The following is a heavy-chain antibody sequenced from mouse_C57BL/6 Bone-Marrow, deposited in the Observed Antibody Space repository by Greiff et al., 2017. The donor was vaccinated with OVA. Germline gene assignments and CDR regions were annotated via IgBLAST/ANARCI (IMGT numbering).Heavy chain of an antibody. Sequence: VQLQQSGAELARPGASVKLSCKASGYTFTSYGISWVKQRTGQGLEWIGEIYPRSGNTYYNEKFKGKATLTAEKSSSTAYMELRSLTSEDSAVYFCARRGLSEYFDVWGTGTTVTVSS. J-gene: IGHJ1*03. CDR2: IYPRSGNT. CDR3: ARRGLSEYFDV. D-gene: IGHD1-1*02. V-gene: IGHV1-81*01. CDR1: GYTFTSYG.